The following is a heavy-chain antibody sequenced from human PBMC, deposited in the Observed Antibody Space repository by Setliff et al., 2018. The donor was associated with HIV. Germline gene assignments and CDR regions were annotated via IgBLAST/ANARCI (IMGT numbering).Heavy chain of an antibody. CDR3: ARMHYYDSSGYYGFFQH. Sequence: PGGSLRLSCATSGFTLSNYWMNWVRQAPGKGLVWVSRINSDGSSIDYADSVKARFTISRDNAENTVYLQMNSLRAEDTAVYYCARMHYYDSSGYYGFFQHWGQGTLVTVSS. CDR2: INSDGSSI. D-gene: IGHD3-22*01. J-gene: IGHJ1*01. V-gene: IGHV3-74*01. CDR1: GFTLSNYW.